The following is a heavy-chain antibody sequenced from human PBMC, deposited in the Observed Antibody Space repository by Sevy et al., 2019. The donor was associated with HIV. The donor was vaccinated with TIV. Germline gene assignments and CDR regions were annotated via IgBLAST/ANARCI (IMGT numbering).Heavy chain of an antibody. CDR3: ARGYYYDYSGPGF. D-gene: IGHD3-22*01. V-gene: IGHV1-46*01. CDR2: INPSGGST. CDR1: GYTFTNYY. J-gene: IGHJ4*02. Sequence: ASVKVSCKASGYTFTNYYMHWVRQAPGQGLEWMGLINPSGGSTSYAQRFQGRVTMTRDTSTSTVYMELSSLRSEDTAVYYCARGYYYDYSGPGFWGQGTLVTVSS.